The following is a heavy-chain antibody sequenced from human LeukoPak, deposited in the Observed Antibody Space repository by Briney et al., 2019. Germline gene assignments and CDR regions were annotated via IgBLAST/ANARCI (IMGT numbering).Heavy chain of an antibody. CDR2: IGGSGGST. CDR3: AKSHYYDSSGRNYFDY. J-gene: IGHJ4*02. CDR1: GFTFSSYA. Sequence: GGSLRLSCAASGFTFSSYAMSWVRQAPGKELEWVSAIGGSGGSTYYADSVKGRFTISRDNSKNTLYLQMNSLRAEDTAVYYCAKSHYYDSSGRNYFDYWGQGTLVTVSS. D-gene: IGHD3-22*01. V-gene: IGHV3-23*01.